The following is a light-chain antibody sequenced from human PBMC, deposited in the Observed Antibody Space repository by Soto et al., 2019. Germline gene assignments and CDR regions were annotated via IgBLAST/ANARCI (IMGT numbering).Light chain of an antibody. J-gene: IGKJ3*01. CDR1: QSVSSY. CDR2: DAS. CDR3: QQRSNWPPGT. V-gene: IGKV3-11*01. Sequence: EIVLTQSPATLSLSPGERATLSCRACQSVSSYLAWYQQKPGQAPRLLIYDASNSATGIPARFSGSGSGTDFTLTISSLEPEDFAVYYCQQRSNWPPGTFGPGTKVDLK.